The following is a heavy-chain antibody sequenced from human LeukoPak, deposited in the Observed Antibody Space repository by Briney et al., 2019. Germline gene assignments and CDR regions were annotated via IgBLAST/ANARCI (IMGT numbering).Heavy chain of an antibody. CDR2: ISGSGDNT. Sequence: GGSLRLSCAASGFSFSSHAMSWVRQAPGKGLEWVSGISGSGDNTYYADSVKGRFTISRDNSKNTLYVQVNSLGTEDTAAYYCAKGSYYDSSGSFYFDYWGQGTLVTVSS. V-gene: IGHV3-23*01. D-gene: IGHD3-22*01. CDR3: AKGSYYDSSGSFYFDY. J-gene: IGHJ4*02. CDR1: GFSFSSHA.